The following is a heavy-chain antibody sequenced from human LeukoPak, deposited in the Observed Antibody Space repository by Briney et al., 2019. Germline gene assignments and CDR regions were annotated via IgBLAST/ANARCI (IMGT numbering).Heavy chain of an antibody. Sequence: GGSLTLSCAASGFSFNSYDINWVRQPPGKGREWVSHISSRSSMIHYADSVKGRFIISRDNARNSLYLQMNSRRVEDTAEYYCAREVNGWYYFDYWGLGTLVTVSS. CDR2: ISSRSSMI. D-gene: IGHD6-19*01. CDR1: GFSFNSYD. V-gene: IGHV3-48*01. J-gene: IGHJ4*02. CDR3: AREVNGWYYFDY.